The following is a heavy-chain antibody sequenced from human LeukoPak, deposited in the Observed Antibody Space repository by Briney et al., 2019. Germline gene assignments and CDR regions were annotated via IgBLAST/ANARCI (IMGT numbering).Heavy chain of an antibody. CDR2: INPNSGGT. D-gene: IGHD2-21*01. Sequence: GASVKVSCKASGYTFTCYYMHWVRQAPGQGLEWMGWINPNSGGTNYAQKFQGRVTMTRDTSISTAYMELSRLRSDDTAVYYCARVVVIADPFDYWGQGTLVTVSS. J-gene: IGHJ4*02. V-gene: IGHV1-2*02. CDR1: GYTFTCYY. CDR3: ARVVVIADPFDY.